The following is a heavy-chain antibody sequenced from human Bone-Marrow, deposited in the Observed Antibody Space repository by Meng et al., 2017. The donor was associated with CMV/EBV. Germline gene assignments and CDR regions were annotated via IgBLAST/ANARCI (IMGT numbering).Heavy chain of an antibody. Sequence: ASVKVSCKASGYTFTSYYMHCVRQAPGQGLEWMGIINPSGGSTSYAQKFQGRVTMTRDTSTSTVYMELSSLRSEDTAVYYCGRDRSITKIVVDYYYGMDVWGQGTTVTVSS. D-gene: IGHD3-22*01. V-gene: IGHV1-46*01. CDR2: INPSGGST. J-gene: IGHJ6*02. CDR1: GYTFTSYY. CDR3: GRDRSITKIVVDYYYGMDV.